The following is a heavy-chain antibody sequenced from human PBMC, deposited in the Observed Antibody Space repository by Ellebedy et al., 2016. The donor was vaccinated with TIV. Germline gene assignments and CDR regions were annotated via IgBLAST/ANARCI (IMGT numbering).Heavy chain of an antibody. CDR1: GGSISSYY. CDR2: FYNSVNT. Sequence: MPSETLSLTCTVSGGSISSYYWSWIRQPPGKGLEWIGYFYNSVNTIYNPSLKSRVSMSVDTSKNQFSLKLNSVTAADTAVYYCARGGTVTSGTPVPEYWGQGTLVTVSS. CDR3: ARGGTVTSGTPVPEY. D-gene: IGHD4-17*01. J-gene: IGHJ4*02. V-gene: IGHV4-59*08.